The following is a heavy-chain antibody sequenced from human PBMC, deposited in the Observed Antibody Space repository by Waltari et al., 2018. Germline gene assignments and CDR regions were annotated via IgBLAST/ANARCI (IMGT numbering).Heavy chain of an antibody. D-gene: IGHD3-3*01. CDR2: INHSGST. J-gene: IGHJ5*02. CDR1: GGSFSGYY. V-gene: IGHV4-34*01. Sequence: QVQLQQWGAGLLKPSETLSLTCAVYGGSFSGYYWSWIRQPPGKGLEWIGEINHSGSTYYNPALKSRVTISVDTSKNQFSLKLSSVTAADTAVYYCASHVTIFGVGYTWGQGTLVTVSS. CDR3: ASHVTIFGVGYT.